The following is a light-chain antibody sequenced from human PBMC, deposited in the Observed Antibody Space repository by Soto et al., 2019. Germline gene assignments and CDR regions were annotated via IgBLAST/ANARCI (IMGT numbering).Light chain of an antibody. J-gene: IGKJ5*01. CDR3: QHRSTWPPIT. CDR2: DAS. V-gene: IGKV3-11*01. CDR1: QSISHF. Sequence: EIVLTQSPATLSLSPGERATLSCRASQSISHFLAWYQQRPGQAPRLLIYDASNRATGIPTRFSGSGSETDFTLTISSLEPEDFAVYYCQHRSTWPPITFGQGTRLEI.